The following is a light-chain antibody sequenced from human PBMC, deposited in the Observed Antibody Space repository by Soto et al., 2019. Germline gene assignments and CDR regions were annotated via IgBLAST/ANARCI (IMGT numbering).Light chain of an antibody. CDR3: QQYGSSPMYT. V-gene: IGKV3-20*01. Sequence: EIVLTQSPGTLSLSPGERATLSCRASQSVSSNYLAWYQQKPGQAPRLLIYGASSRATGIPDRFSGSGSGTDFTLNISRLEPEDFAVYYCQQYGSSPMYTFGQGTKVEIK. CDR1: QSVSSNY. CDR2: GAS. J-gene: IGKJ2*01.